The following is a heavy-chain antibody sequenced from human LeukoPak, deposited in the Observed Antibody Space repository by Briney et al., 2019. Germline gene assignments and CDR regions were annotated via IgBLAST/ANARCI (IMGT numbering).Heavy chain of an antibody. CDR3: ARDLMGIAYRGAFYY. V-gene: IGHV3-30*03. CDR1: GFTFSSYG. J-gene: IGHJ4*02. Sequence: GGSLRLSCAASGFTFSSYGMNWVRQSPGKVLEWVAVILHDGSNKSHADSVKGRFTISRENSKNTMYLQMNSLRAEDTAVYYCARDLMGIAYRGAFYYWGQGTLVTVSS. CDR2: ILHDGSNK. D-gene: IGHD6-13*01.